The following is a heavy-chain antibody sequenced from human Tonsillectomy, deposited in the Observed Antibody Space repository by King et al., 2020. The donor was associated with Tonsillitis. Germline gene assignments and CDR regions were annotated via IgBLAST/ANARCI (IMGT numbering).Heavy chain of an antibody. D-gene: IGHD3-3*01. CDR2: IDSDGSVT. Sequence: EVQLVESGGGLVQPGGSLRLSCATSGFTLSRHWMHGVRQAPGTGLAWVARIDSDGSVTPYPDSVRGRLTISRDNAKNTRYLQMNGLRAEDTAVYYCARDGDGPITFDYWGQGTLVTVSS. V-gene: IGHV3-74*01. CDR3: ARDGDGPITFDY. CDR1: GFTLSRHW. J-gene: IGHJ4*02.